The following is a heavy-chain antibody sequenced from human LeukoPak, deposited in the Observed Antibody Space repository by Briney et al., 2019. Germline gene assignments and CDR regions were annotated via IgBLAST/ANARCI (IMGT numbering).Heavy chain of an antibody. J-gene: IGHJ5*02. D-gene: IGHD3-22*01. CDR1: GVSFSGYY. CDR3: ARVTLTYYFESSDSYSWFDP. Sequence: SETLSLTCAGYGVSFSGYYWSWIRQPPGKALEWIGEINHSGRTNYNPSLKSRITILVDTSKNQFSLKMSSVTAADTAVYYCARVTLTYYFESSDSYSWFDPWGQGTLVTVSS. V-gene: IGHV4-34*01. CDR2: INHSGRT.